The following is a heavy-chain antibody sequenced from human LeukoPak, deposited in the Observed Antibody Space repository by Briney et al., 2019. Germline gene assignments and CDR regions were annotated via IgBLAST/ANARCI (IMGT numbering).Heavy chain of an antibody. CDR3: ARHSLSSGWYVVGYFDY. D-gene: IGHD6-19*01. Sequence: SETLSLTCTVSGGSISSSSYYWGWIRQPPGKGLEWIESIYYSGSTYYNPSLKSRVTISVDTAKNQFSLKLSSVTAADTAVYYCARHSLSSGWYVVGYFDYWGQGTLVTVSS. J-gene: IGHJ4*02. CDR2: IYYSGST. CDR1: GGSISSSSYY. V-gene: IGHV4-39*01.